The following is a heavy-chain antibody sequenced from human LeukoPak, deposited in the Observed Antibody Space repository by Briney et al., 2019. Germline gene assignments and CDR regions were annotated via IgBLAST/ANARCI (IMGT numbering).Heavy chain of an antibody. J-gene: IGHJ4*02. D-gene: IGHD3-10*01. CDR2: ISRRGNT. CDR3: ARHGEYYFDY. CDR1: GGSFRGYY. Sequence: PSETLSLICAVYGGSFRGYYWSWIRQPPGKGLEWIGQISRRGNTNYNPSLKSRVTISVDTSKNQLSLKMSTVTAADTALYYCARHGEYYFDYWGQGTLVTVSS. V-gene: IGHV4-34*01.